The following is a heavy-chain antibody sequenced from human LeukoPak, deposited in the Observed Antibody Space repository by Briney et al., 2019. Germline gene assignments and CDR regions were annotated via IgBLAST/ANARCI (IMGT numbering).Heavy chain of an antibody. J-gene: IGHJ4*02. CDR1: RYTFSNYW. D-gene: IGHD6-6*01. CDR3: ARDGYSSSFYFDY. Sequence: GGSLRLYCAASRYTFSNYWMHWVRQAPGKGLVWVSRINSDGSRTTYADSVKGRFTISRDNAKNTLYLQMNSLRAEDTAVYYCARDGYSSSFYFDYWGQGTLVTVSS. CDR2: INSDGSRT. V-gene: IGHV3-74*01.